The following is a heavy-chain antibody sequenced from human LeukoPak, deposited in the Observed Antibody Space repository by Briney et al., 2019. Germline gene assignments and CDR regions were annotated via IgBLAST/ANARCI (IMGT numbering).Heavy chain of an antibody. CDR3: ARGSYDFWSDPDAFDI. D-gene: IGHD3-3*01. CDR2: IYYSGST. J-gene: IGHJ3*02. CDR1: GRSISSGDYY. Sequence: SETRSLTCTVSGRSISSGDYYWSGIRQPPWKGLEWIGYIYYSGSTYYNPSIKSRVTISVDTSKNQFSLKLSSVTAADTAVYYCARGSYDFWSDPDAFDIWGQGTMVTVSS. V-gene: IGHV4-30-4*08.